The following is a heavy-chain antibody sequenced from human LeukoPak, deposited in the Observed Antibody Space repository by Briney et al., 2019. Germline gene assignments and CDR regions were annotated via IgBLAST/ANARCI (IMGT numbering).Heavy chain of an antibody. CDR2: ISGSGGST. CDR1: GFTFSSYA. CDR3: ATNSIFGVVSDY. Sequence: PGGSLRLSCAASGFTFSSYAMSWVRQAPGKGLEWVSAISGSGGSTYYADSVKGRFTISRDNSKNTLYLQMNSLRAEDTAVYYCATNSIFGVVSDYWGQGTLVTVSS. V-gene: IGHV3-23*01. D-gene: IGHD3-3*01. J-gene: IGHJ4*02.